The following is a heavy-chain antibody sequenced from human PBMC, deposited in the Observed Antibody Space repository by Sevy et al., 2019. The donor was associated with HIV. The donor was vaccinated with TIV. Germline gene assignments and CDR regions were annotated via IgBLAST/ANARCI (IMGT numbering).Heavy chain of an antibody. J-gene: IGHJ4*02. V-gene: IGHV3-30*14. CDR3: ARDLALNGSYSWLAY. CDR2: ISYDGSRK. CDR1: GFTFSSYT. Sequence: GGSLRLSCAASGFTFSSYTMHWVRQAPGKGLEWVAFISYDGSRKYYADSVKGRFTISRDNSKNTLYLQMNNLRAEDTAVFYSARDLALNGSYSWLAYWGQGTLVTVSS. D-gene: IGHD1-26*01.